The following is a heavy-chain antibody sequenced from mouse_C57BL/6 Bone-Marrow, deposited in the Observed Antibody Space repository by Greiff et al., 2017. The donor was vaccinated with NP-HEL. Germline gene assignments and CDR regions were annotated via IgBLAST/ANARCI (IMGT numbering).Heavy chain of an antibody. Sequence: EVQLVESGGGLVQPKGSLKLSCAASGFTFTTYAMHWVRQAPGKGLEWVARIRSKSSNYATYYAYSVKDRFTISRDDSQSMLYLQMNNLKTEDTAMYYCVRDDYGKDYYAMDYWGQGTSVTVSS. CDR3: VRDDYGKDYYAMDY. D-gene: IGHD1-1*01. V-gene: IGHV10-3*01. CDR1: GFTFTTYA. J-gene: IGHJ4*01. CDR2: IRSKSSNYAT.